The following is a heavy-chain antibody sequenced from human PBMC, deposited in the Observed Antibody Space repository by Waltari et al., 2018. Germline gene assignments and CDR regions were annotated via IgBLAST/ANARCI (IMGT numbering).Heavy chain of an antibody. Sequence: QVQLVQSGAEVKKPGASVKVSCKASGYTFTSYGISWVRQAPGQGLEWMGWISAYNGNTNYAQKLQGIITMTTDTSTSTAYMELRSLRSDDTALYYCARGREYSGSYNSFDIWGQGTMVTVSS. V-gene: IGHV1-18*01. D-gene: IGHD1-26*01. CDR1: GYTFTSYG. J-gene: IGHJ3*02. CDR2: ISAYNGNT. CDR3: ARGREYSGSYNSFDI.